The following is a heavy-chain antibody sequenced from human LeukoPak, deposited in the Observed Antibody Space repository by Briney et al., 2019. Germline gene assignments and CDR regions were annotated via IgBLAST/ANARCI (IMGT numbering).Heavy chain of an antibody. V-gene: IGHV1-46*01. J-gene: IGHJ4*02. D-gene: IGHD3-22*01. Sequence: GASVKVSCKASGYTFTSYYMHWVRQAPGQGLEWMGIINPSGGSTSYAQKFQGRVTMTRDTSTSTVYMELSSLRSEDTAVYYCARDLVEWLLPWPKSSGLDYWGQGTLVTVSS. CDR2: INPSGGST. CDR1: GYTFTSYY. CDR3: ARDLVEWLLPWPKSSGLDY.